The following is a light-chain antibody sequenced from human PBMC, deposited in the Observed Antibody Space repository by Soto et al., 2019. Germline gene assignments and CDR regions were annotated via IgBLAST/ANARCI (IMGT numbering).Light chain of an antibody. J-gene: IGKJ3*01. CDR2: GAS. CDR1: QSFSSSY. Sequence: EIVLTQSPGTLSLSPGERATLSCRASQSFSSSYLAWYQQKPGQAPRLLIYGASSRATGLPARCSGRGSGTYFTVTISSLEPEDFAVYYCPHYCSALFTFGPGTKVDVK. CDR3: PHYCSALFT. V-gene: IGKV3-20*01.